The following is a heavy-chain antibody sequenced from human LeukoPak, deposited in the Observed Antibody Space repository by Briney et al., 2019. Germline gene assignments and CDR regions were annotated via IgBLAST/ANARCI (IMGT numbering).Heavy chain of an antibody. J-gene: IGHJ5*02. D-gene: IGHD3-22*01. CDR3: ARRESNGYYLS. Sequence: GGSLRLSCAASGFTVISNYMIWVRQAPGKGLEWVSVIYDDGTTYYADPVKGRFTVSKDNSKNILFLQMNSLRAEDTAVYYCARRESNGYYLSWGQGTLVTVSS. V-gene: IGHV3-53*01. CDR2: IYDDGTT. CDR1: GFTVISNY.